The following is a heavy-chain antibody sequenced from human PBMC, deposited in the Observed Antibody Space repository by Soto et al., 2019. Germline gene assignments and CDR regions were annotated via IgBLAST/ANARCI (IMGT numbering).Heavy chain of an antibody. D-gene: IGHD3-22*01. CDR3: ARFEGYDSSGYYYYYFDY. J-gene: IGHJ4*02. CDR2: IYYSGST. V-gene: IGHV4-31*03. CDR1: GGSISSGGYY. Sequence: SETLSLTCTVSGGSISSGGYYRSWIRQHPGKGLEWIGYIYYSGSTYYNPSLKSRVTISVDTSKNQFSLKLSSVTAADTAVYYCARFEGYDSSGYYYYYFDYWGQGTLVTVSS.